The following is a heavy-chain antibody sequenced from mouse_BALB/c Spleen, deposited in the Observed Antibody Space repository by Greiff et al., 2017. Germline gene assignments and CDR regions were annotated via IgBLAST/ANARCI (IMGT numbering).Heavy chain of an antibody. V-gene: IGHV1-14*01. CDR2: INPYNDGT. Sequence: EVQLVESGTELVKPGASVKMSCKASGYTFTSYVMHWVKQKPGQGLEWIGYINPYNDGTKYNEKFKGKATLTSDKSSSTAYMELSSLTSEDSAVYYCARDYGNHWYFDVWGAGTTVTVSS. J-gene: IGHJ1*01. CDR1: GYTFTSYV. CDR3: ARDYGNHWYFDV. D-gene: IGHD2-1*01.